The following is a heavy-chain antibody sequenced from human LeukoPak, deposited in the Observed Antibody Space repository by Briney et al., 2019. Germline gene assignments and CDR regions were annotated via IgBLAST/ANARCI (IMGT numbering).Heavy chain of an antibody. J-gene: IGHJ4*02. Sequence: GGPLRLSCAASGFSFSNAWMNWVRQAPGKGLEWVGRIKSKTNGGTTDYAAPVKGRFTISRDDSKNTLYLQMNSLKTEDTAVYYCTTAFHYDFWSGYYRDDYWGQGTLVTVSS. CDR3: TTAFHYDFWSGYYRDDY. CDR2: IKSKTNGGTT. CDR1: GFSFSNAW. D-gene: IGHD3-3*01. V-gene: IGHV3-15*01.